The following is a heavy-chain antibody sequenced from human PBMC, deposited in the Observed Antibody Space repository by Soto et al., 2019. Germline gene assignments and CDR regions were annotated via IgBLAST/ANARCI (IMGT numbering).Heavy chain of an antibody. CDR3: AFALRSLSLRPANFYY. J-gene: IGHJ4*02. V-gene: IGHV4-39*02. D-gene: IGHD2-21*01. CDR2: ISYRGST. Sequence: QLQLQESGPGLVKPSETLSLTCSVSSGTISSSSYYWGWIRQPPGKGLEWIASISYRGSTYYNPSLKSRVTISVDTSKIHFSMKLSSVTAANTAVYYCAFALRSLSLRPANFYYWGQVTLLTVSS. CDR1: SGTISSSSYY.